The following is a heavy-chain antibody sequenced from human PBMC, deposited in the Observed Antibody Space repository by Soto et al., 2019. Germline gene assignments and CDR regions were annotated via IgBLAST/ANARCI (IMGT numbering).Heavy chain of an antibody. CDR2: ISSNGGST. V-gene: IGHV3-64*01. J-gene: IGHJ4*02. Sequence: EVQLVESGGGLVQPGGSLRLSCAASGFTFSSYAMHWVRQAPGKGLEYVSAISSNGGSTYYANSVKGRFTISRDNSKNTLYLQMGSLRAEDMAVYYCARYNGDYDCLDYWGQGTLVTVSS. CDR3: ARYNGDYDCLDY. D-gene: IGHD4-17*01. CDR1: GFTFSSYA.